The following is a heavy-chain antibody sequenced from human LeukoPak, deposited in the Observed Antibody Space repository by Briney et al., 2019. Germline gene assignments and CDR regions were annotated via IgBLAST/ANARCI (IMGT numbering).Heavy chain of an antibody. D-gene: IGHD2-21*02. CDR1: GYTFSNYG. CDR2: INPNSGGT. J-gene: IGHJ4*02. Sequence: ASVKVSCKASGYTFSNYGISWVRQAPGQGLEWMGRINPNSGGTNYAQKFQGRVTMTRDTSISTAYMELSRLRSDDTAVYYCARVGYCGGDCYSFDYWGQGTLVTVSS. V-gene: IGHV1-2*06. CDR3: ARVGYCGGDCYSFDY.